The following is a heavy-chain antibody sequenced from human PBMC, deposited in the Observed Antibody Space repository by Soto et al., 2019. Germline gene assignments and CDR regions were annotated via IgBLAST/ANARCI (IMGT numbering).Heavy chain of an antibody. J-gene: IGHJ6*02. D-gene: IGHD6-13*01. V-gene: IGHV5-51*01. CDR3: ARHQRSPWYGYGMDV. Sequence: GESLKISCKGSGYSFTSYWIGWVRQMPGKGLEGMGIIYPGDSDTRYSPSFQDQVTISADKSISTAYLQGSSLKASDTAMYYCARHQRSPWYGYGMDVWGQGTTVTVSS. CDR2: IYPGDSDT. CDR1: GYSFTSYW.